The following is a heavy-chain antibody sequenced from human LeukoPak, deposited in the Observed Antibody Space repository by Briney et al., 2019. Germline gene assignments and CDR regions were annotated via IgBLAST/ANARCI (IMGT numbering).Heavy chain of an antibody. CDR1: GFTFSSYS. CDR2: ISSSSSYI. Sequence: GGSLRLSCAASGFTFSSYSMNWVRQAPGKGLEWVSSISSSSSYIYYADSVKGRFTISRDNAKNSLYLQMNSLRAEDTAVYYCASGYCSGGSCYTPDFDYWGQGTLVTISS. J-gene: IGHJ4*02. V-gene: IGHV3-21*01. CDR3: ASGYCSGGSCYTPDFDY. D-gene: IGHD2-15*01.